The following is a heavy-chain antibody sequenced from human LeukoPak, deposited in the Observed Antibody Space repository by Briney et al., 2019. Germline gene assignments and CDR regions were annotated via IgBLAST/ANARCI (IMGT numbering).Heavy chain of an antibody. CDR2: TSPDEGLK. V-gene: IGHV3-30*04. CDR3: AKEAYGSGEKMADY. CDR1: GFTFANYV. Sequence: GRSLRLSCAASGFTFANYVTHWVRQAPGKGLEWVAVTSPDEGLKFYGDSVKGRFIISRDNSKNTLYLRMNSLRVEDTAVYYCAKEAYGSGEKMADYWGQGTLVTVSS. D-gene: IGHD3-10*01. J-gene: IGHJ4*02.